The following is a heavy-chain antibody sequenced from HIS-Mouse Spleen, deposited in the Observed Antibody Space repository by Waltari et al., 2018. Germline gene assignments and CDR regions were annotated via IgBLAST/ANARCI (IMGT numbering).Heavy chain of an antibody. CDR1: GYTFTSYD. Sequence: QVQLVQSGAEVKKPGASVKVSCKASGYTFTSYDINWVRQATGQGLGWMGWINPKSGNTGYAQKFQGRVTMTRNTSISTAYMELSSLRSEDTAVYYCARGHDYSNYFDYWGQGTLVTVSS. J-gene: IGHJ4*02. CDR3: ARGHDYSNYFDY. CDR2: INPKSGNT. V-gene: IGHV1-8*01. D-gene: IGHD4-4*01.